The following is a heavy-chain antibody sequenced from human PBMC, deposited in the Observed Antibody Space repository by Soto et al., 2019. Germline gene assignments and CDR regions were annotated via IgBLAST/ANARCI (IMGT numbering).Heavy chain of an antibody. Sequence: GGSLRLSCAASGFTFSSYGMHWVRQAPGKGLEWVAVISYDGSNKYYADSVKGRFTISRDNAKNSLYLQMNSLRAEDTAVYYCARDFWAAAGAPDYWGQGT. CDR1: GFTFSSYG. D-gene: IGHD6-13*01. V-gene: IGHV3-30*03. J-gene: IGHJ4*02. CDR3: ARDFWAAAGAPDY. CDR2: ISYDGSNK.